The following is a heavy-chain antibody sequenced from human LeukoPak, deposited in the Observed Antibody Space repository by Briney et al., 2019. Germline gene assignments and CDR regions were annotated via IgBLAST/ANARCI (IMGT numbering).Heavy chain of an antibody. CDR3: ARTLRTDLNDAFDA. J-gene: IGHJ3*01. Sequence: SETLSLPCIVSGGSISSSRHFWGWIRQPPGKGLEWVGSFYYSGSTYYNPSLKRRVTISADMSKNQFSLELTSVTAADTAIYYCARTLRTDLNDAFDAWGQGTMVTVSS. CDR2: FYYSGST. V-gene: IGHV4-39*01. CDR1: GGSISSSRHF.